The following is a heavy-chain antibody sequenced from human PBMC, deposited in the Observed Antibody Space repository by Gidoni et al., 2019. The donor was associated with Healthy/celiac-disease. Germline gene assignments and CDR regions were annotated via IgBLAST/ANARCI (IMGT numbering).Heavy chain of an antibody. V-gene: IGHV4-34*01. CDR1: GGSFSGYY. J-gene: IGHJ6*02. CDR2: INHSGST. D-gene: IGHD2-2*02. CDR3: ARQERPLGYCSSTSCYTHYYGMDV. Sequence: QVQLQQWGAGLFKPSETLSLTCAVYGGSFSGYYWSWIRQPPGKGLEWIGEINHSGSTNYNPSLKSRVTISVDTSKNQFSLKLSSVTAADTAVYYCARQERPLGYCSSTSCYTHYYGMDVWGQGTTVTVSS.